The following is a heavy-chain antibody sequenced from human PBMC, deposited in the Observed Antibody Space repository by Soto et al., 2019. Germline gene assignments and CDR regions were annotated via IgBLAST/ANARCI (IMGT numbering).Heavy chain of an antibody. CDR3: ARDVAPDGTPELDY. CDR2: VNPNSGGT. J-gene: IGHJ4*02. CDR1: GYTFSAYY. V-gene: IGHV1-2*02. Sequence: SVKVSCKASGYTFSAYYMHWLRQAPGQGLEWMVRVNPNSGGTSYVQKGKGMFTMTRDTSSSTAYMELIRLTFDDTALYYCARDVAPDGTPELDYWDQGTLVTIS. D-gene: IGHD6-13*01.